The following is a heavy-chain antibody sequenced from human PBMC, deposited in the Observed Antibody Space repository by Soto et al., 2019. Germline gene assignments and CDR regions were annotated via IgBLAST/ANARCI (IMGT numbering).Heavy chain of an antibody. D-gene: IGHD2-8*01. CDR1: GNTLNTDT. V-gene: IGHV1-69*02. J-gene: IGHJ5*02. CDR3: AIGRTGSNGEYWA. CDR2: IIPVIGVG. Sequence: QVQLVQSGAEVKKPGSSVKVSCKPSGNTLNTDTITWLRQAPGQGLEWMGRIIPVIGVGTYAQKFQDRVTIAADKSTTTVYMEVTSLTSEDTATYYCAIGRTGSNGEYWAWGQGTEVTVS.